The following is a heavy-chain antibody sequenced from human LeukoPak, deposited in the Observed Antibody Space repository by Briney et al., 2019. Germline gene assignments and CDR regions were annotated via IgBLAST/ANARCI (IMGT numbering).Heavy chain of an antibody. CDR1: GFTFGDYT. CDR3: AKGYTFHGVAHDSGYFDY. CDR2: ITWDGGNI. D-gene: IGHD3-3*01. Sequence: PGGSLRLSCVTSGFTFGDYTMHWVRQVPGKGLEWLSGITWDGGNIAYADSVKGRFTISRDNAKSSLYLQMNSRRNEDMAFYFCAKGYTFHGVAHDSGYFDYWGQGTLVTVSS. V-gene: IGHV3-9*03. J-gene: IGHJ4*02.